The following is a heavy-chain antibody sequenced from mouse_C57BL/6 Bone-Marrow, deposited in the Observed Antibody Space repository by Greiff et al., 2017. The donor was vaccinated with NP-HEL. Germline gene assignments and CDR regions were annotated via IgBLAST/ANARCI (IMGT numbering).Heavy chain of an antibody. D-gene: IGHD2-5*01. CDR3: ARNPYSNYLYYAMDY. V-gene: IGHV2-2*01. CDR1: GFSLTSYG. CDR2: IWSGGST. Sequence: VKLVESGPGLVQPSQSLSITCTVSGFSLTSYGVHWVRQSPGKGLEWLGVIWSGGSTDYNAAFISRLSISKDNSKSQVFFKMNSLQADDTAIYYCARNPYSNYLYYAMDYWGQGTSVTVSS. J-gene: IGHJ4*01.